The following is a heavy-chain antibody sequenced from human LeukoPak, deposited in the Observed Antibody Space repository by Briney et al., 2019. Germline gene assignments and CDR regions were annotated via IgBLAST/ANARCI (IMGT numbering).Heavy chain of an antibody. V-gene: IGHV3-7*01. CDR1: AFTFSNYW. CDR2: IKEDGSEI. Sequence: GGSLRLSCAASAFTFSNYWMSWVRQAPGKGLEWVANIKEDGSEINYVDSVKGRFTISRDNAKNSLYLQMNSLGVDDTAVYYCARDRGYSTFDYWGQGTLVTVSS. CDR3: ARDRGYSTFDY. J-gene: IGHJ4*02. D-gene: IGHD4-23*01.